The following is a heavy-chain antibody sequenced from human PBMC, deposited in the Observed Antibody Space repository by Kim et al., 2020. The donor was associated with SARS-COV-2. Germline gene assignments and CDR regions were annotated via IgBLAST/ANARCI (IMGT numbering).Heavy chain of an antibody. J-gene: IGHJ5*02. D-gene: IGHD3-10*01. Sequence: SETLSLTCTVSGGSISSYYWSWIRQPPGKGLEWIGYIYYSGSTNYNPSLKSRVTISVDTSKNQFSLELSSVTAADTAVYYCARGQYYGSGSYLNWFDPWGQGTLVTVSS. CDR1: GGSISSYY. CDR2: IYYSGST. CDR3: ARGQYYGSGSYLNWFDP. V-gene: IGHV4-59*13.